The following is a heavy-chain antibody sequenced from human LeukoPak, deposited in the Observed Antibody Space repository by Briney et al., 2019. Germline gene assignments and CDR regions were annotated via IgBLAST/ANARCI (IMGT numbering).Heavy chain of an antibody. Sequence: PSETLSLTCTVSGVSISSSNSYWGWIRQPPGKGLEWIGSIYYTGNTYYNASLKSRVTISIDTSKNQISLRLTSVTATDTAMYYCARQTGSGLFTLPGGQGTLVTVSS. J-gene: IGHJ4*02. CDR3: ARQTGSGLFTLP. D-gene: IGHD3/OR15-3a*01. CDR2: IYYTGNT. V-gene: IGHV4-39*01. CDR1: GVSISSSNSY.